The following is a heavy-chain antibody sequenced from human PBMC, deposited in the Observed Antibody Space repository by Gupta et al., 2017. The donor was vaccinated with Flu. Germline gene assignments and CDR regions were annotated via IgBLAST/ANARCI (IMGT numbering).Heavy chain of an antibody. D-gene: IGHD3-3*01. J-gene: IGHJ5*02. CDR2: ISTSGGSA. CDR3: AKDSLGVTILDP. V-gene: IGHV3-23*01. Sequence: VRQAPGKGLEWVSAISTSGGSAYYADSVKGRFTISRDNSQNTLYLQMNSLRAEDTAVYYCAKDSLGVTILDPWGQGTLVTVSS.